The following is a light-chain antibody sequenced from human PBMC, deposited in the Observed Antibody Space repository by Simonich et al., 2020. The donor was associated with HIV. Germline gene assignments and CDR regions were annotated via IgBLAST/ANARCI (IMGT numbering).Light chain of an antibody. J-gene: IGLJ3*02. V-gene: IGLV2-23*01. CDR2: EGS. CDR1: CSDVGSYNI. CDR3: CSYAGSSTWV. Sequence: QSALTQPASVSGSPGQSITISCTGTCSDVGSYNIVSWYQQHPGKAPKLMIYEGSKRPSGVSNRFSGSKSGNMASLTSSGLQAEDEADYYCCSYAGSSTWVFGGGTKLTVL.